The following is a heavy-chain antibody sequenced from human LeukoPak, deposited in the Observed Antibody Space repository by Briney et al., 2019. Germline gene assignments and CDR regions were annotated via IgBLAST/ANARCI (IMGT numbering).Heavy chain of an antibody. Sequence: DSVKGRFTISRDTSENTLYLQMNSLRPQDTALYYCAKESTPSRFIAAPGRFYFAQWGKGTLVTVSS. V-gene: IGHV3-30*02. J-gene: IGHJ4*02. CDR3: AKESTPSRFIAAPGRFYFAQ. D-gene: IGHD6-13*01.